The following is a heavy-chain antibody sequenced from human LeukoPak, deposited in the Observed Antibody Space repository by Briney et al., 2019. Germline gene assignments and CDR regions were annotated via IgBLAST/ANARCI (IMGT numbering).Heavy chain of an antibody. J-gene: IGHJ6*02. CDR3: GRAQQGAAGGRYYYHGVDV. V-gene: IGHV4-31*03. D-gene: IGHD6-13*01. CDR2: IYYSGST. Sequence: SETLSLTCTVSGGSISSAGYYWSWIRQHPGKGLEWIGYIYYSGSTYYNPSLKSRVIISVDTSKNQFSLKLSSVTAADTAVYYSGRAQQGAAGGRYYYHGVDVWGQGTTVTVSS. CDR1: GGSISSAGYY.